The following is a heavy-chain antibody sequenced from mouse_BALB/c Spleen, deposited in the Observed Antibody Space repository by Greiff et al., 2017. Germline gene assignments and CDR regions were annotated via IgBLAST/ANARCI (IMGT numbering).Heavy chain of an antibody. CDR3: ARGGGNY. D-gene: IGHD2-1*01. CDR1: GFTFSSYA. Sequence: DVRLVESGGGLVKPGGSLKLSCAASGFTFSSYAMSWVRQTPEKRLEWVASISSGGSTYYPDSVKGRFTISRDNARNILYLQMSSLRSEDTAMYYCARGGGNYWGQGTLVTVSA. J-gene: IGHJ3*01. CDR2: ISSGGST. V-gene: IGHV5-6-5*01.